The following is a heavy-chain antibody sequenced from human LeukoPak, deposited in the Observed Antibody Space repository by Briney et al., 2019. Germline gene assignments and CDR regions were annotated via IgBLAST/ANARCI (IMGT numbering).Heavy chain of an antibody. J-gene: IGHJ4*02. CDR3: ARVPYRYCGGDCYLFDY. CDR2: ISSSSSYT. V-gene: IGHV3-11*06. CDR1: GFTFSDYH. Sequence: PGGSLRLSCAASGFTFSDYHMSWIRQAPGKGLEWVSYISSSSSYTNYADSVKGRFTISRDNAKNSLYLQMNSLRAEDTAVYYCARVPYRYCGGDCYLFDYWGQGTLVTVSS. D-gene: IGHD2-21*02.